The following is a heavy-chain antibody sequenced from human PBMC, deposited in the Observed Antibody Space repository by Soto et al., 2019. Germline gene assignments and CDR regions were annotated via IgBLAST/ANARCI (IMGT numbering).Heavy chain of an antibody. CDR1: GFPFNTYA. V-gene: IGHV3-23*01. CDR2: TSIGGNT. D-gene: IGHD3-10*01. J-gene: IGHJ5*02. CDR3: AKDLRPGLVVPTKSGFDP. Sequence: GGSLRLCCEASGFPFNTYAMTWFRQLPGMGLEWVSTTSIGGNTDFAESVRGRFSVSRDNSKNTLYLQMTNLRAEDAAIYFCAKDLRPGLVVPTKSGFDPWGQGTRVTVSS.